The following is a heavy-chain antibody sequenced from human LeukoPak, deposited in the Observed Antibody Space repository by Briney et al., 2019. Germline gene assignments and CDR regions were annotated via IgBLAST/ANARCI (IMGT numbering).Heavy chain of an antibody. CDR1: GFTFSSYA. D-gene: IGHD4-11*01. V-gene: IGHV3-30-3*01. Sequence: PGGSLRLSWAASGFTFSSYAMHWVRQAPGKGLEWVAVISYDGSNKYYADSVKGRFTISRDNSKNTLYLQMNSLRAEDTAVYYCARLGNYADFDYWGQGTLVTVSS. CDR2: ISYDGSNK. J-gene: IGHJ4*02. CDR3: ARLGNYADFDY.